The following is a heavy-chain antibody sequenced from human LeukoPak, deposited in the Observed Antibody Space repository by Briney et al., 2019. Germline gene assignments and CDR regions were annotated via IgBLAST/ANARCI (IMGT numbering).Heavy chain of an antibody. CDR1: GGSISSYY. CDR2: IYYSGST. V-gene: IGHV4-59*01. D-gene: IGHD3-3*01. Sequence: PSETLPLTCTVSGGSISSYYWSWIRQPPGKGLEWIGYIYYSGSTNYNPSLKSRVTISVDTSKNQFSLKLSSVTAADTAVYYCARESRDDFWSGYYGIDIWGQGTMVTVSS. J-gene: IGHJ3*02. CDR3: ARESRDDFWSGYYGIDI.